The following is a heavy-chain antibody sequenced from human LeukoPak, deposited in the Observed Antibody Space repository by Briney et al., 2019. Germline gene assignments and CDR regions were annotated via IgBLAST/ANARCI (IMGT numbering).Heavy chain of an antibody. D-gene: IGHD3-22*01. V-gene: IGHV4-39*07. CDR2: TYYTGST. Sequence: SETLSLTCTVSGGSISSSSYYWGWIRQPPGKGLEWIGTTYYTGSTNYNPSLKSRVTMSVDTSKNQFSLKLSSVTAADTAVYYCARGSSSGYFDYWGQGTLVTVSS. CDR1: GGSISSSSYY. J-gene: IGHJ4*02. CDR3: ARGSSSGYFDY.